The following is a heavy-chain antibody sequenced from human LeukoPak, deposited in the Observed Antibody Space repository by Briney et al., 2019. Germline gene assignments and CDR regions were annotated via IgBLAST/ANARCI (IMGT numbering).Heavy chain of an antibody. J-gene: IGHJ6*03. D-gene: IGHD2-15*01. CDR3: ARGVVAATFYYYMDV. V-gene: IGHV1-2*02. CDR1: GYTFTVYY. CDR2: INPSSGGT. Sequence: GASVKVSCKASGYTFTVYYIHWVRQAPGQGLEWMGWINPSSGGTNYPQNFQGRVTMTRDTSLSTAYMEVSGLRSDDTAVYYCARGVVAATFYYYMDVWGKGTTVTVSS.